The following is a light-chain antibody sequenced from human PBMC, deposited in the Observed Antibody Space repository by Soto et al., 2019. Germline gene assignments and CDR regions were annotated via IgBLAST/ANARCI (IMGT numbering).Light chain of an antibody. CDR2: DVS. V-gene: IGLV2-14*03. CDR1: SSDVGGYNY. J-gene: IGLJ1*01. Sequence: QSALTQPASVSGSPGQSINISCTGTSSDVGGYNYVSWYQHPPGKAPKLIIYDVSNRPSGVSNPFSGSKSGNTASLTISGLQPEDEADYYCSSYTTSNTRQIVFGTGTKLTVL. CDR3: SSYTTSNTRQIV.